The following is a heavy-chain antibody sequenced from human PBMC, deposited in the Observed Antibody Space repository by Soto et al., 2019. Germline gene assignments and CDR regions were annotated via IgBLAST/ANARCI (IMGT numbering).Heavy chain of an antibody. CDR3: ARRSGSGGSGGYAMDV. D-gene: IGHD2-15*01. CDR2: TYYDGNNK. V-gene: IGHV3-33*01. Sequence: QVQLVESGGGVVQPGRSLRLSCAASGFTFSGYAMHWVRQAPGKGLEWVALTYYDGNNKYYADSVKGRFTISRDNSWSHLYLRLTSLGAGDTAVYYWARRSGSGGSGGYAMDVWGQGTMVTVSS. CDR1: GFTFSGYA. J-gene: IGHJ6*02.